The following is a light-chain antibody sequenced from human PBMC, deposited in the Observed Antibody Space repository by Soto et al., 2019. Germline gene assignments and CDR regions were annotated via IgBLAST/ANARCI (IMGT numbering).Light chain of an antibody. CDR1: QSAGNF. V-gene: IGKV3D-15*01. Sequence: KQSPATLSVSPGETASLSCRASQSAGNFLAWYQQKPGQAPRLLIYYISTRATGIPARFSGSGSGTEFTPTINSLQSEDSAVYYCQQHNQWPITFGQGTRLEIK. J-gene: IGKJ5*01. CDR3: QQHNQWPIT. CDR2: YIS.